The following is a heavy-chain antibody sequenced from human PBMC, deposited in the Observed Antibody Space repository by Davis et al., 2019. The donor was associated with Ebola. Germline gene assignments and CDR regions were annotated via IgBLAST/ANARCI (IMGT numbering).Heavy chain of an antibody. CDR3: ARVVATVQAFNI. CDR2: ISYDGSNK. V-gene: IGHV3-30*14. CDR1: GFTFSSYW. J-gene: IGHJ3*02. D-gene: IGHD2-15*01. Sequence: GGSLRLSCAASGFTFSSYWMSWVRQAPGKGLEWVAVISYDGSNKYYADSVKGRFTIPRHNSKNTLYLQMNSLRAEDTAVYYCARVVATVQAFNIWGQGTMVTVSS.